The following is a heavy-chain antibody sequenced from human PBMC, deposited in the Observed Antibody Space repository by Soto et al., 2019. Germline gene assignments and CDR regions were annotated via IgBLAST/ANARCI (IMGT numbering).Heavy chain of an antibody. CDR3: ARTKCSGGSCYSWSLDY. J-gene: IGHJ4*02. CDR1: GGSITTGGYY. CDR2: RYYSEST. Sequence: ASETLSLTCTVSGGSITTGGYYWSWIRQLPGKGLEWIGHRYYSESTYYNPSLKSRVSISLDTSKNQFSLKLSFVTAADTAMYYCARTKCSGGSCYSWSLDYWGQGTPVTVSS. V-gene: IGHV4-31*03. D-gene: IGHD2-15*01.